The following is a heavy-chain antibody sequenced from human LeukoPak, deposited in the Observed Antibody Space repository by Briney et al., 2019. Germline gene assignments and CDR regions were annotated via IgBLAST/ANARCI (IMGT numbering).Heavy chain of an antibody. V-gene: IGHV4-61*05. CDR2: FSYSGSA. J-gene: IGHJ3*02. CDR1: GDSISSSSYY. Sequence: SETLSLTCTVSGDSISSSSYYSGWIRQPPGKGLEWIGFFSYSGSANYNPSLKSRVTISVDTSKNQFSLSLTSVTAADTAVYYCARPVSSRWLDDFDIWGQGTMVTVSS. CDR3: ARPVSSRWLDDFDI. D-gene: IGHD6-13*01.